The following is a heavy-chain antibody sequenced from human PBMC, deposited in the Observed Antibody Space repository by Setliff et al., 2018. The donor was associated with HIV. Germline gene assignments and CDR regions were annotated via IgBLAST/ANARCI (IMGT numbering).Heavy chain of an antibody. Sequence: SETLSLTCTVSGGSISSSGYYWGWIRHSPGKGLEWIATVFSGGSSKYNPSLWSRVTISVDTSKNQFYLKMDSATAADTAFYYCARYGPASVIWFGYLDYWGPGMSVTVSS. CDR2: VFSGGSS. J-gene: IGHJ4*02. D-gene: IGHD3-10*01. CDR3: ARYGPASVIWFGYLDY. CDR1: GGSISSSGYY. V-gene: IGHV4-39*01.